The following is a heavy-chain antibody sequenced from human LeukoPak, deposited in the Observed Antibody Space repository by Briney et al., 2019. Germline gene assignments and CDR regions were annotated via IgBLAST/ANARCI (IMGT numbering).Heavy chain of an antibody. V-gene: IGHV4-34*01. Sequence: PSETLSLTCAVYGGSFSGYYWSWIPQPPGKGLEWIGEINHSGSTNHNPSLKSRVTISVDTSKNQFSLKLSSVTAADTAVYYCARTFRESYYDFWSGYSTLDYWGQGTLVTVSS. CDR3: ARTFRESYYDFWSGYSTLDY. CDR2: INHSGST. D-gene: IGHD3-3*01. J-gene: IGHJ4*02. CDR1: GGSFSGYY.